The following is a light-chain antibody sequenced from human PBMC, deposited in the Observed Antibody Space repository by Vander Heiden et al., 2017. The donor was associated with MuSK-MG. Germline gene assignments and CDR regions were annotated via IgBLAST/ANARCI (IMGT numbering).Light chain of an antibody. J-gene: IGLJ1*01. CDR2: DKN. CDR1: SLRSYY. V-gene: IGLV3-19*01. CDR3: NTRDISGNHFYV. Sequence: SSELTQDPAVSVALGQTVRITCQGVSLRSYYASWYQQKPGQAPVLVFYDKNSRPSGIPDLFSASDSGDTSSLTITGAQAEDEADYYCNTRDISGNHFYVFGPGTRVTVL.